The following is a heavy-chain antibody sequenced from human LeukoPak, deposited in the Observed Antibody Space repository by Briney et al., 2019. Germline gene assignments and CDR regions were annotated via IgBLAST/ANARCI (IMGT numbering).Heavy chain of an antibody. J-gene: IGHJ4*02. D-gene: IGHD1-1*01. Sequence: SDTLSLTCTVSGCSLRSYYWSWIRQPPGKPLEWIGCIYYSGGTNYNPSLKSRVTISVDTSKNQFSLELRAVNAADTDLYYCARVDDWNALEFWGQGTLVTVSS. V-gene: IGHV4-59*07. CDR1: GCSLRSYY. CDR3: ARVDDWNALEF. CDR2: IYYSGGT.